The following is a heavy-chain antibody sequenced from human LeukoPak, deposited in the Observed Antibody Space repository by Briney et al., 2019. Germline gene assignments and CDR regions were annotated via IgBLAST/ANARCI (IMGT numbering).Heavy chain of an antibody. CDR3: ARGRGLLWFGELFSDNWFDP. Sequence: SETLSLTCAVYGGSFSGYYWSWIRQPPGKGLEWIGEINHSGSTNYNPSLKSRVTISVDTSKNQFSLKLSSVTAADTAVYYCARGRGLLWFGELFSDNWFDPWGQGTLVTVSS. CDR2: INHSGST. CDR1: GGSFSGYY. V-gene: IGHV4-34*01. J-gene: IGHJ5*02. D-gene: IGHD3-10*01.